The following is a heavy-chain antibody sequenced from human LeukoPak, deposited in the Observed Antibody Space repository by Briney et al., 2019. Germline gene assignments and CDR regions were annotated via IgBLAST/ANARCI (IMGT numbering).Heavy chain of an antibody. V-gene: IGHV1-69*13. CDR2: IIPIFGTA. J-gene: IGHJ4*02. CDR3: AGVKVTPCYFDY. D-gene: IGHD4-23*01. Sequence: VASVKVSCKASGGTFSSYAISWVRQAPGQGLERMGGIIPIFGTANYAQKFQGRVTITADESTSTAYMELSSLRSEDTAVYYCAGVKVTPCYFDYWGQGTLVTVSS. CDR1: GGTFSSYA.